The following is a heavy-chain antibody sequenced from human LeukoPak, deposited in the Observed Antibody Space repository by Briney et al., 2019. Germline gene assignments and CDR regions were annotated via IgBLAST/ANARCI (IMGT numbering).Heavy chain of an antibody. Sequence: ASVKVSCKASGYTFTGYYMHWVRQAPGQGLEWMGRINPNSGGTNYAQKFQGRVTMTRDTSISTAYMELSRLRSDDTAVYYCARDRRVVVAATQEKWFDPWGQGTLVTVSS. J-gene: IGHJ5*02. CDR3: ARDRRVVVAATQEKWFDP. V-gene: IGHV1-2*06. D-gene: IGHD2-15*01. CDR2: INPNSGGT. CDR1: GYTFTGYY.